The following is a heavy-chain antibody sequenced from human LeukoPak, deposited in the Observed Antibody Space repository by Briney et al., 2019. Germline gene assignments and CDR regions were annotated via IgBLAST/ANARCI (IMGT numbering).Heavy chain of an antibody. CDR1: GYSISSGYY. CDR3: ARTYYDFWSGYYMDY. V-gene: IGHV4-38-2*02. CDR2: IYHSGST. Sequence: SSETLSLTCTVSGYSISSGYYWGWIRQPPGKGLEWIGSIYHSGSTYYNPSLKSRVTISVDTSKNQFSLKLSSVTAADTAVYYCARTYYDFWSGYYMDYWGQGTLVTVSS. D-gene: IGHD3-3*01. J-gene: IGHJ4*02.